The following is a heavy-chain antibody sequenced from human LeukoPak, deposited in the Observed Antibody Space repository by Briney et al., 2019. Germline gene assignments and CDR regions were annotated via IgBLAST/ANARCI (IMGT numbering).Heavy chain of an antibody. Sequence: GGSLRLSCAASGFTVSSNYMSWVRQAPGKGLEWVSVIYSGGSTYYSDSVKGRFTISRDNSKNTLYLQMNSLRAEDTAVYYCARVSATGYYEVDYWGQGTLVTVSS. D-gene: IGHD3-9*01. J-gene: IGHJ4*02. CDR3: ARVSATGYYEVDY. V-gene: IGHV3-53*01. CDR2: IYSGGST. CDR1: GFTVSSNY.